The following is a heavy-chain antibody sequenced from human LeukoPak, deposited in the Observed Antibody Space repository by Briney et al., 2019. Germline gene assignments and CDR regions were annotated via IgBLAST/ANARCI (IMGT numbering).Heavy chain of an antibody. CDR2: IYSSGTT. CDR1: GASTTNYY. V-gene: IGHV4-4*07. CDR3: VRDESSGSYVWFDP. J-gene: IGHJ5*02. D-gene: IGHD1-26*01. Sequence: KSSETLSLTCTISGASTTNYYWSWIRQPAGKGLEWIGRIYSSGTTNYNPSLKSRVAMSIDNYNSQFSLKLSSVTAADTADYYCVRDESSGSYVWFDPWGQGTLVIVSS.